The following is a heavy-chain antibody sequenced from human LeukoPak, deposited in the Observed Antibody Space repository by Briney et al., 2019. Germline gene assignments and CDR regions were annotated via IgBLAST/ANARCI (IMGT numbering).Heavy chain of an antibody. Sequence: GGSLRLFCAASGFTFSSYGMHWVRHAPGKGLEWVAFIRYDGNNKYYADSVKGRFTISRDNSKNTLYLQMNSLRAEDTAVYYCANVTYGSGTYGAFDSWGQGTLVTVSS. CDR1: GFTFSSYG. CDR3: ANVTYGSGTYGAFDS. CDR2: IRYDGNNK. D-gene: IGHD3-10*01. V-gene: IGHV3-30*02. J-gene: IGHJ4*02.